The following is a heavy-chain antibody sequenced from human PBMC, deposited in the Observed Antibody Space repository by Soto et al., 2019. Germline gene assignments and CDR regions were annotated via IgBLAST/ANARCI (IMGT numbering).Heavy chain of an antibody. CDR1: GFTFSDYY. CDR2: ISSSGSGI. D-gene: IGHD2-15*01. CDR3: ARAYSDAFDI. V-gene: IGHV3-11*01. J-gene: IGHJ3*02. Sequence: LRLSCAASGFTFSDYYMTWIREAPGKGLEWVSYISSSGSGIYYPDSVKGRFTISRDNAKKSLYLQMSSLRAEDTAVYYCARAYSDAFDIWGQGTLVTVSS.